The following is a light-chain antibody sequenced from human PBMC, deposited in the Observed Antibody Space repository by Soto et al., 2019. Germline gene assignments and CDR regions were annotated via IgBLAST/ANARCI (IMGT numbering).Light chain of an antibody. CDR3: QQRSNWPVT. CDR2: DAS. Sequence: EIVLTQSPGTLSLSPGERATLSCRASQSVSSYLAWYQQKPGQAPRLLIHDASTRATGISARFSGSGSGTDFTLTISSLEIEDFAVYYCQQRSNWPVTFGQGTKVEVK. V-gene: IGKV3-11*01. J-gene: IGKJ1*01. CDR1: QSVSSY.